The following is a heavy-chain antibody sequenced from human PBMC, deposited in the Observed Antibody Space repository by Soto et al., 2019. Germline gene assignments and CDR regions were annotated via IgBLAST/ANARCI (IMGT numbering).Heavy chain of an antibody. CDR2: INPNSGGT. CDR1: GYTFTGYY. J-gene: IGHJ6*02. V-gene: IGHV1-2*02. D-gene: IGHD3-3*01. Sequence: ASVKASCKASGYTFTGYYMHWVRQAPGQGHEWMGWINPNSGGTNYAQKFQGRVTMTRDTSISTAYMELSRLRSDDTAVYYCARVRYYDFWSGYSSRYYYGMDVRGQGTTVTVSS. CDR3: ARVRYYDFWSGYSSRYYYGMDV.